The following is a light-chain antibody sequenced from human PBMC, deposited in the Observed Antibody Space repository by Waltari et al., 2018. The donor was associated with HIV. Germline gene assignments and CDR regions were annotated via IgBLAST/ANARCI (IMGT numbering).Light chain of an antibody. Sequence: DIVLTQSPGTLSLSPGERATLSCGTSQSVSSGYLAWYQQKPGQAPRLLIYGASNRATGIPDRFSGGGSGTDFSLTISRLEPGDSAVYYCQQYGSSPQTFGQGTKLEIK. V-gene: IGKV3-20*01. CDR3: QQYGSSPQT. CDR2: GAS. J-gene: IGKJ2*01. CDR1: QSVSSGY.